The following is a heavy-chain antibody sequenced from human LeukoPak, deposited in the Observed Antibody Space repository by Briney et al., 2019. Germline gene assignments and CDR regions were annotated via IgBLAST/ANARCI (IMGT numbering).Heavy chain of an antibody. J-gene: IGHJ4*02. CDR1: AFTFSSYA. CDR2: ISGSGGSA. V-gene: IGHV3-23*01. CDR3: GKSHSSAYYDFDY. D-gene: IGHD6-19*01. Sequence: GGSLRLSCAASAFTFSSYAMSGVRQAPGKGLEWVSAISGSGGSASYADSVRGRFTISRDNSKNTLFLQMNSLRAEDTAVYYCGKSHSSAYYDFDYWGRGTLVTVSS.